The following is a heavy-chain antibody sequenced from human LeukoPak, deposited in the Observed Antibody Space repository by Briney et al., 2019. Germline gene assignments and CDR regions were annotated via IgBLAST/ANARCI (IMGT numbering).Heavy chain of an antibody. V-gene: IGHV4-34*01. J-gene: IGHJ5*02. CDR1: GGSFSGYY. D-gene: IGHD4-17*01. CDR3: ARHYFSTLTTLLRGVKKQKSRFDP. CDR2: INHSGST. Sequence: SETLSLTCAVYGGSFSGYYWSWIRQPPGKGLEWIGEINHSGSTNYSPSLKSRVTISVDTSKKQFSLKLSSVTAADTAVYYCARHYFSTLTTLLRGVKKQKSRFDPWGQGTLVTVSS.